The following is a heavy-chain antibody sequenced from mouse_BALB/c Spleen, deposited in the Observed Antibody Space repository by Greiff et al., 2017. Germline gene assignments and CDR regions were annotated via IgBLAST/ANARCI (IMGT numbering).Heavy chain of an antibody. CDR1: GFSLTSYG. CDR3: ARRNYGSSYGYFDV. J-gene: IGHJ1*01. CDR2: IWSGGST. V-gene: IGHV2-2*02. Sequence: VKLQESGPGLVQPSQSLSITCTVSGFSLTSYGVHWVRQSPGKGLEWLGVIWSGGSTDYNAAFISRLSISKDNSKSQVFFKMNSLQANDTAIYYCARRNYGSSYGYFDVWGAGTTVTVSS. D-gene: IGHD1-1*01.